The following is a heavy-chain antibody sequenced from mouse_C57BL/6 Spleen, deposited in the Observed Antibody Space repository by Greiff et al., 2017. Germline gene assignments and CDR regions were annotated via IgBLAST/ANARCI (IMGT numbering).Heavy chain of an antibody. V-gene: IGHV14-4*01. J-gene: IGHJ2*01. CDR1: GFNIKDDY. Sequence: EVQLVESGAELVRPGASVKLSCTASGFNIKDDYMHWVKQRPEQGLEWIGWIDPENGDTEYASKFQGKATITADTSSNTAYLQLSSLTSEDTAVYYCTPITTVVGGGYWGQGTTLTVSS. CDR3: TPITTVVGGGY. D-gene: IGHD1-1*01. CDR2: IDPENGDT.